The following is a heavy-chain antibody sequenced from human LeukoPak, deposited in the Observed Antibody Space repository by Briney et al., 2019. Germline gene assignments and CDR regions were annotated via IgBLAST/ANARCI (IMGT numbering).Heavy chain of an antibody. D-gene: IGHD3-22*01. V-gene: IGHV3-23*01. CDR1: GFSFSSYG. CDR2: ISGSGDST. J-gene: IGHJ4*02. CDR3: AKGHYDGGAYYYFDY. Sequence: GGSLRLSCAASGFSFSSYGMNWVRQAPGKGLEWVSGISGSGDSTNYADSVKGRFTISRDKFKDTLYLQMNSLRAEDTAEYFCAKGHYDGGAYYYFDYWGQGTLVTVSS.